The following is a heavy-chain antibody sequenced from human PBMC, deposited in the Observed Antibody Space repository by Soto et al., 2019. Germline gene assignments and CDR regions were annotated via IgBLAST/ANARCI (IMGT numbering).Heavy chain of an antibody. J-gene: IGHJ5*02. CDR1: GFSFSSFA. Sequence: EVQLLESGGTLVQPGESLRLSCEVSGFSFSSFAMNWVRQAPGEGLEWVSSIRGTATSYADSVKGRFTISRDNSKNTVYLEMSTLRGEDTAVYYCAKCVVKMTASGRWCNGFDPWGQGTLVIVSS. D-gene: IGHD3-10*01. CDR2: IRGTAT. CDR3: AKCVVKMTASGRWCNGFDP. V-gene: IGHV3-23*01.